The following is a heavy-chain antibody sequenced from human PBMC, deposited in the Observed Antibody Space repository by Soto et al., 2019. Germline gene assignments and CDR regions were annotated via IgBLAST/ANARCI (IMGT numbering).Heavy chain of an antibody. Sequence: PGGSLRLSCAASGFTFSSYGMHWVRQAPGKGLEWVAVISYDGSNKYYADSVKGRFTISRDNSKNTLYLQMNSLRADDTAVYYCAKVLRLVGDYFDYWGQGTLVTVSS. CDR2: ISYDGSNK. CDR1: GFTFSSYG. D-gene: IGHD2-2*01. J-gene: IGHJ4*02. CDR3: AKVLRLVGDYFDY. V-gene: IGHV3-30*18.